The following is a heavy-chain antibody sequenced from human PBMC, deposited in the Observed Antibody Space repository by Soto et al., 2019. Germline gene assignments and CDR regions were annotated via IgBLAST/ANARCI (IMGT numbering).Heavy chain of an antibody. J-gene: IGHJ4*02. CDR3: TTDALNSDVLLWFGESYHDY. V-gene: IGHV3-15*01. Sequence: EVQLVESGGGLVKPGGSLRLSCAASGFTFSNAWMSWVRQAPGKGLEWVGRIKSKTDGGTTDYAAPVKGRFTISRDDSKNTLYLQMNSLKTEDTAVYYCTTDALNSDVLLWFGESYHDYWGQGTLVTVSS. CDR2: IKSKTDGGTT. CDR1: GFTFSNAW. D-gene: IGHD3-10*01.